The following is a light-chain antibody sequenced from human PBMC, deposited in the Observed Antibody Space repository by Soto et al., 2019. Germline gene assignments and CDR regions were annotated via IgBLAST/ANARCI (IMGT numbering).Light chain of an antibody. CDR1: RTINNL. J-gene: IGKJ4*01. V-gene: IGKV1-5*03. Sequence: DIQMTQSPSTLSASVGDRVSITCRASRTINNLMAWYQQKPGQAPKLLIYKASNLETGVPSRFSGSGSGTEFTLTISSLQPDDFATYYCQQYSSYPSLTFGGGTKV. CDR2: KAS. CDR3: QQYSSYPSLT.